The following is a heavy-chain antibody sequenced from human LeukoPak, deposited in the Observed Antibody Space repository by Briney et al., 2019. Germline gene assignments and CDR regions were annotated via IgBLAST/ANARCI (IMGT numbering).Heavy chain of an antibody. CDR3: AKVCEYCPDGSCYSENYYFDY. CDR1: GLTYTNYA. D-gene: IGHD2-15*01. J-gene: IGHJ4*02. V-gene: IGHV3-23*01. Sequence: GGSLRLSCAASGLTYTNYARAWLRQAPGKGLEWVSGISGSGGSTFYSVKGRFTISRDNSKNTLFLQMNRLRAEDTTIYYCAKVCEYCPDGSCYSENYYFDYWGQGTLVTVSS. CDR2: ISGSGGST.